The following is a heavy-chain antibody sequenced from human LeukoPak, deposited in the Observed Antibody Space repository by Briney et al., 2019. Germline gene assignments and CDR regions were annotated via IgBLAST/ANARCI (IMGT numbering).Heavy chain of an antibody. J-gene: IGHJ6*03. D-gene: IGHD3-3*01. CDR1: GFTFSSYN. CDR2: ISSSGSTI. Sequence: PGGSLRLSCAASGFTFSSYNMNWVRQAPGEGLEWVSYISSSGSTIYYADSVKGRFTISRDNAKNSLYLQMNSLRAEDTAVYYCAKESGSYYYYMDVWGKGTTVTISS. V-gene: IGHV3-48*04. CDR3: AKESGSYYYYMDV.